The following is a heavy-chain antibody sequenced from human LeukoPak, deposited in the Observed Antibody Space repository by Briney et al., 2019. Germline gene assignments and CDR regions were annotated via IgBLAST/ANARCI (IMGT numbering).Heavy chain of an antibody. CDR1: GYTFTSHD. J-gene: IGHJ5*02. CDR2: MNLSTGNT. D-gene: IGHD2-8*01. Sequence: ASVKVSCKASGYTFTSHDIIWVRQATGQGLEWVGWMNLSTGNTVYAQKFQGRVTMTRDTSISTAYMELSSLTSEDTAVYYCARNRNGLDPWGQGTLVTVSS. V-gene: IGHV1-8*01. CDR3: ARNRNGLDP.